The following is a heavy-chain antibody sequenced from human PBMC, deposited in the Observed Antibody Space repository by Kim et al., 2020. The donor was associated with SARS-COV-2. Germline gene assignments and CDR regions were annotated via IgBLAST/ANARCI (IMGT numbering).Heavy chain of an antibody. CDR1: GYTFTGYY. CDR2: INPNSGGT. D-gene: IGHD3-22*01. V-gene: IGHV1-2*02. Sequence: ASVKVSCKASGYTFTGYYMHWVRQAPGQGLEWMGWINPNSGGTKYAQKFQGRVTMTRDTSISTAQMELSRLRSDDTAVYYCARDRTRITMIVGYYDMDVWGQGTTVTVSS. CDR3: ARDRTRITMIVGYYDMDV. J-gene: IGHJ6*02.